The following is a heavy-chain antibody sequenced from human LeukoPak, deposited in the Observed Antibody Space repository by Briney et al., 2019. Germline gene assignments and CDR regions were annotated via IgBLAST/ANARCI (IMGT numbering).Heavy chain of an antibody. Sequence: GGSLRLSCAASGFTFSVSWMSWVRQAPGKGLEWVANIKYDGSEKYYVDSVQGRFTISRDNAKNSLYLQMNSLRAEDTAVYYCARGGTTFEHWGQGTLITVSS. CDR2: IKYDGSEK. V-gene: IGHV3-7*01. CDR1: GFTFSVSW. J-gene: IGHJ4*02. D-gene: IGHD1-1*01. CDR3: ARGGTTFEH.